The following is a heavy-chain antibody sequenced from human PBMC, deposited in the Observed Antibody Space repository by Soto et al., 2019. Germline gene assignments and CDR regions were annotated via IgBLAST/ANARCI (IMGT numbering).Heavy chain of an antibody. D-gene: IGHD3-3*01. J-gene: IGHJ5*02. V-gene: IGHV1-8*01. CDR1: GYTFTSYD. CDR3: ATGRYSGSWSTWGWCDP. Sequence: QVQLVQSGAEVKKPGASVKVSCKASGYTFTSYDINWVRQATGQGLEWMGWMNPNSGNTGYAQKFGGRVTMTRNTSITTAYMELSSLRAEDTAVYYCATGRYSGSWSTWGWCDPWGQGTLVTVSS. CDR2: MNPNSGNT.